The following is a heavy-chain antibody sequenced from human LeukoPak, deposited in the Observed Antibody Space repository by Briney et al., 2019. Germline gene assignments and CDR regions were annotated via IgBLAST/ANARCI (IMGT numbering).Heavy chain of an antibody. D-gene: IGHD2-21*02. Sequence: SETLSLTGTVAGGSISSYYWSWIRQPPGKGLEWIGYIYYSGSTNYNPSLKSRVTISVDTSKNQFSLKLSSVTAADTAVYYCASTVAYCGGDCYYYFDYWGQGTLVTVSS. CDR3: ASTVAYCGGDCYYYFDY. J-gene: IGHJ4*02. CDR1: GGSISSYY. CDR2: IYYSGST. V-gene: IGHV4-59*01.